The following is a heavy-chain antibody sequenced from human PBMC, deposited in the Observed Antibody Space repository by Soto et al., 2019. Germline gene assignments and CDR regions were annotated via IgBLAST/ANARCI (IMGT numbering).Heavy chain of an antibody. J-gene: IGHJ4*02. CDR2: INGNADNS. CDR1: GFSFVSYW. CDR3: VRDFRGAVAGSEFDH. V-gene: IGHV3-74*01. D-gene: IGHD6-19*01. Sequence: EVQLAESGGGLVLTGGSLRLSCAASGFSFVSYWMHWVRQVPGEGLAWVSRINGNADNSDYADSVKRRFTIARDNAMNRLYLQMDSVRADDTGVYYCVRDFRGAVAGSEFDHWGQGTLVTVSS.